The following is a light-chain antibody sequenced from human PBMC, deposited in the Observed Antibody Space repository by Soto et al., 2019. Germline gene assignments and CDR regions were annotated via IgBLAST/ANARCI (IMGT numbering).Light chain of an antibody. V-gene: IGLV2-14*02. J-gene: IGLJ1*01. CDR2: EVS. CDR3: SSYTGSSTSNYV. Sequence: QSVLTQPASVSGSPGQSITISCTGTSSDVGSYNLVSWYQQHPGKAPKLMIYEVSNRPSGVSNRFSGSKSGNTASLTISGLQAEDEADYYCSSYTGSSTSNYVFETGTKLTVL. CDR1: SSDVGSYNL.